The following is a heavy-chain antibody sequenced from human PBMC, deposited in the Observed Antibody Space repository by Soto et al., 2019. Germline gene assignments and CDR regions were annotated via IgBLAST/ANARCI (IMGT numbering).Heavy chain of an antibody. CDR3: AKARYEYLWGNYRSTGNFAS. Sequence: GGSLRLSCVASGFSVSANDMTWMRQVPGKGLEWVSVIQGGWNTYYADSVKGRFTISRDNSKNTVHLQMESLRVDDTDVYYCAKARYEYLWGNYRSTGNFASWGQGALVTVPS. D-gene: IGHD3-16*02. J-gene: IGHJ4*02. V-gene: IGHV3-53*01. CDR1: GFSVSAND. CDR2: IQGGWNT.